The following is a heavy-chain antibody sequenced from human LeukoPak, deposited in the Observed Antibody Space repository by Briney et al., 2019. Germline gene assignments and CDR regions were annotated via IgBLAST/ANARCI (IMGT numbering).Heavy chain of an antibody. Sequence: PSETLSLTCTVSGGSISSYYWSWIRQPPGKGLGWIGYIYYSGSTNYNPSLKSRVTISVDPSKTQFSLKLRSGTAANTAVYYCARYSSAFDYWGQGTLVTVSS. CDR2: IYYSGST. D-gene: IGHD6-19*01. CDR1: GGSISSYY. CDR3: ARYSSAFDY. V-gene: IGHV4-59*01. J-gene: IGHJ4*02.